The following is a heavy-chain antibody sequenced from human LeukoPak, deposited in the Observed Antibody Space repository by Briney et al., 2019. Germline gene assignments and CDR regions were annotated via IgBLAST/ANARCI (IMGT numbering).Heavy chain of an antibody. D-gene: IGHD4-17*01. CDR3: ARAQTYGDSRLLLDY. Sequence: PGGSLRLSCGASGFTFSAYSMNWVRQAPGKGLEWVSGINWNGGSTGYADSVEGRFTIFRDNAKNSQYLQMNSLRVEDTALYYCARAQTYGDSRLLLDYWGQGTLVTVSS. CDR2: INWNGGST. V-gene: IGHV3-20*04. CDR1: GFTFSAYS. J-gene: IGHJ4*02.